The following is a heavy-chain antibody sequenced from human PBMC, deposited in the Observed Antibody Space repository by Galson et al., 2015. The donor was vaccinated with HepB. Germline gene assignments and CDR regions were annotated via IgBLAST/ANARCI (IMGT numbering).Heavy chain of an antibody. CDR2: IIPIFGTA. CDR3: ARQQIEVNSGSYYFDY. J-gene: IGHJ4*02. Sequence: SVKVSCKASGGTFSSYAISWVRQAPGQGLEWMGGIIPIFGTANYAQKFQGRVTITADESTSTAYMELSSLRSEDTAVYYCARQQIEVNSGSYYFDYWGQGTLVTVSS. D-gene: IGHD1-26*01. V-gene: IGHV1-69*13. CDR1: GGTFSSYA.